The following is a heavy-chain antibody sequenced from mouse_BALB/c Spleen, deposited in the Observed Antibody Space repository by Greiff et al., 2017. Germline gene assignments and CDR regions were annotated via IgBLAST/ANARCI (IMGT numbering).Heavy chain of an antibody. J-gene: IGHJ4*01. Sequence: VQLQQSGPQLVRPGASVKISCKASGYSFTSYWMHWVKQRPGQGLEWIGMIDPSDSETRLNQKFKDKATLTVDKSSSTAYMQLSSPTSEDSAVYYCARSRTGFMDYWGQGTSVTVSS. D-gene: IGHD4-1*01. CDR3: ARSRTGFMDY. CDR2: IDPSDSET. V-gene: IGHV1S127*01. CDR1: GYSFTSYW.